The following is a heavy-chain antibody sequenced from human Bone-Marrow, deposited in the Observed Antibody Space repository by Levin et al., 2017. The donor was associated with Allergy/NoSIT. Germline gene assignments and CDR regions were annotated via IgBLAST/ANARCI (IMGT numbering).Heavy chain of an antibody. D-gene: IGHD5-18*01. CDR2: ISASNGNT. CDR3: ARDTALNKDAFDF. CDR1: GYSFSTYG. Sequence: ASVKVSCKASGYSFSTYGISWVRQAPGQGLEWIGWISASNGNTNYAQKFQGRVTMTTDTSTSTAYMELRSLRSDDTAVFYCARDTALNKDAFDFWGQGTMVIVSS. V-gene: IGHV1-18*01. J-gene: IGHJ3*01.